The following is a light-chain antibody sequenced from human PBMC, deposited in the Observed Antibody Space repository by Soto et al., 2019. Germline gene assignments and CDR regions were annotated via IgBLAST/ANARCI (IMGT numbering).Light chain of an antibody. V-gene: IGKV1-5*01. CDR1: QSISSW. Sequence: DIQMTQSPSTLSAFVGDRVTITCRASQSISSWLAWYQQKPGKAPKLLIYDASSLKSGVPSRFSGSGSGTEFTLTISSLQPDDFATYYCQQYNSYSPWTFGQGTKVEIK. CDR2: DAS. J-gene: IGKJ1*01. CDR3: QQYNSYSPWT.